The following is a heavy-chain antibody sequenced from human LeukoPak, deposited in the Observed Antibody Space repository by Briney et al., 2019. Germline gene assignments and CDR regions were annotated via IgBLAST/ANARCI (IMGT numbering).Heavy chain of an antibody. CDR2: IKQDGNEK. CDR3: ARGADGVSSNSRGWFDP. CDR1: GFRFNTFW. V-gene: IGHV3-7*01. J-gene: IGHJ5*02. D-gene: IGHD2-15*01. Sequence: GGSLRLSCAASGFRFNTFWMSWVRQAPGKGLEWVANIKQDGNEKYYADSVKGRFTISRDNAKNSLYLQMNSLRAEDTAVYSCARGADGVSSNSRGWFDPWGQGTLVTVSS.